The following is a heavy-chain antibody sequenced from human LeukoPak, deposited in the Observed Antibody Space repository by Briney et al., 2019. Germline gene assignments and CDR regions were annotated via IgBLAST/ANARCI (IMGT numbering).Heavy chain of an antibody. CDR3: ASGYYGDSFDY. CDR2: VYYMGST. Sequence: PSETLSLTCTVSGGSISSYYWSWVRQPPGKGLEWLGYVYYMGSTYYNPSLKSRVTMSVDTSKNQFSLKLSYVTAADTAVYYCASGYYGDSFDYWGQGTLVTVSS. D-gene: IGHD4-17*01. V-gene: IGHV4-59*08. CDR1: GGSISSYY. J-gene: IGHJ4*02.